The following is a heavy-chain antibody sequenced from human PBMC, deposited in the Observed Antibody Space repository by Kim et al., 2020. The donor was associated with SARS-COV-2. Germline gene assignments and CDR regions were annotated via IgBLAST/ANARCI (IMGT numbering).Heavy chain of an antibody. CDR2: IIPIFGST. Sequence: SVKVSCKASGDTFSSHIMSWVRQAPGQGLEWMGGIIPIFGSTIYAQRFQDRVTITADESTSTGYMELRSLRSEDTAVYYCARGVDYDILKRYRMDAWGQ. CDR1: GDTFSSHI. CDR3: ARGVDYDILKRYRMDA. D-gene: IGHD3-9*01. V-gene: IGHV1-69*13. J-gene: IGHJ6*02.